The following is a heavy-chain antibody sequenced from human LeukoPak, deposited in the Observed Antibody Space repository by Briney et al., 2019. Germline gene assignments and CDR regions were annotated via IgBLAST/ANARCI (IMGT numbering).Heavy chain of an antibody. CDR2: ITASARTT. CDR3: AKDLDGSGMYGGTDS. Sequence: GGSLRLSCEASGFNFRDYGMNWVRQAPGKGLEWVSGITASARTTYYADSVKGRFTIYSDNSKNTLSLQMSSLRAEDTAVYYCAKDLDGSGMYGGTDSWGQGTPVTVSS. CDR1: GFNFRDYG. V-gene: IGHV3-23*01. J-gene: IGHJ4*02. D-gene: IGHD6-19*01.